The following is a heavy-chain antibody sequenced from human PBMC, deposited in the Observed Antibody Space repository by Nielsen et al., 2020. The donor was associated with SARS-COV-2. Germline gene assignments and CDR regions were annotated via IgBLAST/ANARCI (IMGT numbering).Heavy chain of an antibody. J-gene: IGHJ6*02. CDR2: INTNTGNP. V-gene: IGHV7-4-1*02. Sequence: ASVKVSCKASGYTFTSYAMNWVRQAPGQGLEWMGWINTNTGNPTYAQGFTGRFVFSLDTSVSTAYLQISSLKAEDTAVYYCARTYSGSYSILYYGMDVWGQGTTVTVSS. D-gene: IGHD1-26*01. CDR1: GYTFTSYA. CDR3: ARTYSGSYSILYYGMDV.